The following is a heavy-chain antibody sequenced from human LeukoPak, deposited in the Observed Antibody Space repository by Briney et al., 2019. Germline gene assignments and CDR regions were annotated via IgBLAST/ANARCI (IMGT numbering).Heavy chain of an antibody. V-gene: IGHV4-59*08. CDR1: GGSISGHY. Sequence: SETLSLTCTVSGGSISGHYWSWIRQPPGRGLEWIGYIYSSGTTNYNPSLKSRVTISVDTSKNQFSLKLSSVTAADTAVYYCARSYYDFWSGYLAPDYWGQGTLVTVSS. CDR3: ARSYYDFWSGYLAPDY. J-gene: IGHJ4*02. CDR2: IYSSGTT. D-gene: IGHD3-3*01.